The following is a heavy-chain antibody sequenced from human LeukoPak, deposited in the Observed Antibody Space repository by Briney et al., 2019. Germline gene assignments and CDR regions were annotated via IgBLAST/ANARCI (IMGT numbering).Heavy chain of an antibody. Sequence: SETLSLTCTVSGGSISSGGYYWSWIRQHPGKGLEWIGYIYYSGSTYYNPSLKSRVTISVDTSKNQFSLNLSSVTAADTAVYYCARDPVTAGYYYGMDVWGQGTTVTVSS. V-gene: IGHV4-31*03. CDR2: IYYSGST. CDR3: ARDPVTAGYYYGMDV. D-gene: IGHD2-21*02. J-gene: IGHJ6*02. CDR1: GGSISSGGYY.